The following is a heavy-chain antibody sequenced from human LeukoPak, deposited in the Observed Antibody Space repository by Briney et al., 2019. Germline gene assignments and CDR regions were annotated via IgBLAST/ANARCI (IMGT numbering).Heavy chain of an antibody. CDR3: ARLKGEASVTERFDY. D-gene: IGHD3-16*01. V-gene: IGHV4-59*08. Sequence: PSETLSLTCTVSGGSISGYYWTWIRQPPGKGLEWLGYIHYSGTTSHNLSLKSRVSISVDTSKNQFSLKVSSVTAADTAVYYCARLKGEASVTERFDYWGQGTLVTVSS. J-gene: IGHJ4*02. CDR1: GGSISGYY. CDR2: IHYSGTT.